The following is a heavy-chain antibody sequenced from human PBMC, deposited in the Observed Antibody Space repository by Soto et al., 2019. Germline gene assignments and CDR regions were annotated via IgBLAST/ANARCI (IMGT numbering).Heavy chain of an antibody. CDR1: GASISTNHHN. Sequence: PSETLSLTCTVSGASISTNHHNWAWVRQPPGKGLEWMGNIHYRGDTYFNPSLGSRLSMSVDTSKNQFSLKLTSVTAADTAVYYCARLTTGYPNWFDTWGQGTLVTVSS. V-gene: IGHV4-39*01. CDR3: ARLTTGYPNWFDT. D-gene: IGHD3-9*01. J-gene: IGHJ5*02. CDR2: IHYRGDT.